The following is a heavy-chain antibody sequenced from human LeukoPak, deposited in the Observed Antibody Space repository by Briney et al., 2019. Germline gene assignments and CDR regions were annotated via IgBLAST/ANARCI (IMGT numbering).Heavy chain of an antibody. CDR2: ISSTGGTT. J-gene: IGHJ6*03. CDR1: GGSFSGYY. CDR3: AKNGDRGAYCSGGSCYPYYYYYMDV. D-gene: IGHD2-15*01. Sequence: PSETLSLTCAVYGGSFSGYYWSWVRQAPGKGLEWISSISSTGGTTYYADSVKGRFTISRDNSKNTLFLQVNSLRAEDTAIYYCAKNGDRGAYCSGGSCYPYYYYYMDVWGKGTTVTISS. V-gene: IGHV3-23*01.